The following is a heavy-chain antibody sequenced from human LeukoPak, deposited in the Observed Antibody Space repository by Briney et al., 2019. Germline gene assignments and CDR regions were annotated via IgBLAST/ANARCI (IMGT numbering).Heavy chain of an antibody. CDR2: VYSGGST. CDR3: ARGGYSSGWYRD. D-gene: IGHD6-19*01. Sequence: GGSLRLSCAASGFTFSSYSMNWVRQAPGKGLEWVSVVYSGGSTYYADSVKGRFTISRDSSKNTLYLQMSSLRAEDTAVYYCARGGYSSGWYRDWGQGTLVTVSS. CDR1: GFTFSSYS. J-gene: IGHJ4*02. V-gene: IGHV3-53*01.